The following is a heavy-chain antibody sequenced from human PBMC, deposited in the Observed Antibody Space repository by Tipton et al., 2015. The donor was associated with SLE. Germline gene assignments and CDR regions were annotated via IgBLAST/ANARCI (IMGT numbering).Heavy chain of an antibody. CDR1: GGSISSSSYY. Sequence: TLSLTCTVSGGSISSSSYYWGWIRQPPGKGLEWIGEINHSGSTNYNPSLKSRVTISVDTSTNQFSLKLSSVTAADTAVYYCARGLDIVATVDYWGQGTLVTVSS. CDR2: INHSGST. D-gene: IGHD5-12*01. J-gene: IGHJ4*02. V-gene: IGHV4-39*07. CDR3: ARGLDIVATVDY.